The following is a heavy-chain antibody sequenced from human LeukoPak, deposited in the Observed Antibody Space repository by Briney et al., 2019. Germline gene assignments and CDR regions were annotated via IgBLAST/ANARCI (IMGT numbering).Heavy chain of an antibody. Sequence: SETLSLTCSVSGDSITGYSWSWIRQTPGKGLEWIGYIYYNGDTHYNPSLNSRLSMSVDTPKKQFSLNLRSVTAADTAVYYCVRGPYGSSISNWFDPWGQGLLVTVS. V-gene: IGHV4-59*01. D-gene: IGHD3-10*01. CDR3: VRGPYGSSISNWFDP. CDR1: GDSITGYS. CDR2: IYYNGDT. J-gene: IGHJ5*02.